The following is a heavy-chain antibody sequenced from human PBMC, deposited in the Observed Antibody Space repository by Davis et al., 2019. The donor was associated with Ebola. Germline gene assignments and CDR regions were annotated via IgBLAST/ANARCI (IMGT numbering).Heavy chain of an antibody. V-gene: IGHV4-59*08. D-gene: IGHD4-17*01. CDR1: GVSISSNY. J-gene: IGHJ4*02. Sequence: PSETLSLTCTVSGVSISSNYWSWIRQPPGKGLEWIGYVSYTGTTNYNPPLHSRVTISGDTSKNQFSLRLTSVTAADTAVYYCARWIPYGDLHFDYWGQGILVTVSS. CDR3: ARWIPYGDLHFDY. CDR2: VSYTGTT.